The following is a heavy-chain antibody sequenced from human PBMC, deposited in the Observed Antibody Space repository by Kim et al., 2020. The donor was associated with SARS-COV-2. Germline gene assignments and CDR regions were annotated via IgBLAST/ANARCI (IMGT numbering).Heavy chain of an antibody. D-gene: IGHD3-22*01. Sequence: DSVKGRFTISRDNSKNTLYLQMNSLRAEDTAVYYCARDPEYDYDSSGIDYWGQGTLVTVSS. V-gene: IGHV3-30*07. CDR3: ARDPEYDYDSSGIDY. J-gene: IGHJ4*02.